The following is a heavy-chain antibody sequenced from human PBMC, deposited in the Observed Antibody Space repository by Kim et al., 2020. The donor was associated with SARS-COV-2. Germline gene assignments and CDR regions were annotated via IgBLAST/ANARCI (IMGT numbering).Heavy chain of an antibody. CDR3: ARGPPFWSGYSYYFDY. J-gene: IGHJ4*01. CDR2: IYYSGST. D-gene: IGHD3-3*01. V-gene: IGHV4-39*01. Sequence: SETLSLTCTVSGGSISSSSYYWGWIRQPPGRGLEWIGSIYYSGSTYYNPSLKSRVTISVDTSKNQFSLKLSSVTAADTAVYYCARGPPFWSGYSYYFDY. CDR1: GGSISSSSYY.